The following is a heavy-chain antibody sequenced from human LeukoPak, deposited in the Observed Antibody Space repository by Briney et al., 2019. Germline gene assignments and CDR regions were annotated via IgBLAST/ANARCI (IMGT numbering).Heavy chain of an antibody. CDR1: GFTFSSYS. CDR2: ISSSSSTI. Sequence: PGGSLRLSCAASGFTFSSYSMNWVRQAPGKGLEWVSYISSSSSTIYYADSVKGRFTTSRDNAKNSLYLQMNSLRAEDTAVYYCAREWTMWGAFDIWGQGTMVTVSS. CDR3: AREWTMWGAFDI. D-gene: IGHD3-10*02. J-gene: IGHJ3*02. V-gene: IGHV3-48*01.